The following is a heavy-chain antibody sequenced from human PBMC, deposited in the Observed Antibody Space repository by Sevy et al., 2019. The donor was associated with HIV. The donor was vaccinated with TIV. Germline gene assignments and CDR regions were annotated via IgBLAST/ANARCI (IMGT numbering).Heavy chain of an antibody. J-gene: IGHJ4*02. CDR3: ARDDYSGSYDGGLDY. D-gene: IGHD1-26*01. Sequence: GGSLRLSCAASGFTFSSYSMNWVRQAPGKGLEWVSYISSSSSTINYADSVKGRFTISRDNAKNSLYLQMNSLRDEDTAVYYCARDDYSGSYDGGLDYWGQGTLVTVSS. V-gene: IGHV3-48*02. CDR1: GFTFSSYS. CDR2: ISSSSSTI.